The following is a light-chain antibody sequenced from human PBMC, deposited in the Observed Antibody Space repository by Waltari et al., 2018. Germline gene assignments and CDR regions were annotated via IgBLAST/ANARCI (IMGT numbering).Light chain of an antibody. CDR1: SGYSSNV. Sequence: QLVVTQSPSASASLGASVKLTCTLSSGYSSNVIAWLPQQPGKGPRYLMKVNSDGSHRKGDDIPGRFSASKSGTECQLTISSLQSEDEADYFCQTGGYGTWVFGGGTKLTVL. V-gene: IGLV4-69*01. CDR3: QTGGYGTWV. CDR2: VNSDGSH. J-gene: IGLJ3*02.